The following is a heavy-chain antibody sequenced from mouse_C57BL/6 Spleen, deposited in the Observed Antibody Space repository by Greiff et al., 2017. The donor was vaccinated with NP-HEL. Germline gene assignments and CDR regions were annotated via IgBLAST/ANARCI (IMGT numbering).Heavy chain of an antibody. CDR2: IYPGDGDT. CDR1: GYAFSSSW. CDR3: ARDYYGSSYGLYFDY. D-gene: IGHD1-1*01. V-gene: IGHV1-82*01. J-gene: IGHJ2*01. Sequence: VQLQQSGPELVKPGASVKISCKASGYAFSSSWMNWVKQRPGKGLEWIGRIYPGDGDTNYNGKFKGKATLTADKSSSTAYMQLSSLTSEDSAVYFCARDYYGSSYGLYFDYWGQGTTLTVSS.